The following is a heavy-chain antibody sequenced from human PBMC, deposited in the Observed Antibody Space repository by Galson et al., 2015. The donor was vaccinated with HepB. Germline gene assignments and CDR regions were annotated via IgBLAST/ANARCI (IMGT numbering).Heavy chain of an antibody. V-gene: IGHV3-30*18. Sequence: SLRLSCAASRFTFSNYGIHWVRQAPGKGLEWVAVISYDGINQHYTDSVKGRFTISRDNSRNTLYLQMNSLRAEDTAVYYCAKASFHYGSGSYYTIDYWGQGTLVTVSS. CDR2: ISYDGINQ. CDR1: RFTFSNYG. D-gene: IGHD3-10*01. J-gene: IGHJ4*02. CDR3: AKASFHYGSGSYYTIDY.